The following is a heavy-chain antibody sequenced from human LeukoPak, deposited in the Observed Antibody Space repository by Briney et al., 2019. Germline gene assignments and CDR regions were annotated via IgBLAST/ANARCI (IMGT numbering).Heavy chain of an antibody. Sequence: RGESLKISCKGSGYSFTSYWIGWVRQMPGKGLEWMGIIYPGDSDTRYSPSFQGQVTISADKSISTAYLQWSSLKASDTAMYYCARRGDVANYYYGMDVWGQGTTVTVSS. J-gene: IGHJ6*02. CDR3: ARRGDVANYYYGMDV. V-gene: IGHV5-51*01. CDR1: GYSFTSYW. D-gene: IGHD2-21*02. CDR2: IYPGDSDT.